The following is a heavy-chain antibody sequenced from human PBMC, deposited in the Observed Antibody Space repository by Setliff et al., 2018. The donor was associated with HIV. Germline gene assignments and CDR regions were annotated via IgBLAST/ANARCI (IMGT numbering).Heavy chain of an antibody. J-gene: IGHJ6*03. D-gene: IGHD3-9*01. CDR2: IHTSGNT. CDR3: ARGHDNKYYYFYYMDV. V-gene: IGHV4-61*02. CDR1: GGSISSGDYY. Sequence: SETLSLTCTVSGGSISSGDYYWTWIRQPAGKGLQWIGRIHTSGNTNYNPSLKSRVIMSVDTSRNQFSLKLSSVTAADTAAYYCARGHDNKYYYFYYMDVWGKGTTVTVSS.